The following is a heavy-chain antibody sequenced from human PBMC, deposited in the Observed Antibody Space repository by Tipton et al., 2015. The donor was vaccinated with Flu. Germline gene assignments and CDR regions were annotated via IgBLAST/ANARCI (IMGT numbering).Heavy chain of an antibody. D-gene: IGHD6-13*01. J-gene: IGHJ6*02. Sequence: TLSLTCVVSGGPFSGHYWTWIRQPPGKGLEWIGEINHNGRTTYNPSLKSRVTISLDTSKNHFSLNLSSVTAADTAVYYCARSQQLVVSDYYYGMDVWGRGTTVTVSS. CDR1: GGPFSGHY. CDR2: INHNGRT. V-gene: IGHV4-34*01. CDR3: ARSQQLVVSDYYYGMDV.